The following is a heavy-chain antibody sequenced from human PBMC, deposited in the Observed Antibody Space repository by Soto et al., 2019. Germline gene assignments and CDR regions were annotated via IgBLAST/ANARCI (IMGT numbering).Heavy chain of an antibody. D-gene: IGHD3-10*01. CDR3: ARVGRLWWFDP. J-gene: IGHJ5*02. CDR1: GGSXSSYY. V-gene: IGHV4-59*01. CDR2: IYYSGST. Sequence: SETLSLTCTVSGGSXSSYYWSWIRQPPGKGLEWIGYIYYSGSTNYNPSLKSRVTISVDTSKNQFSLKLSSVTAADTAVYYCARVGRLWWFDPRGQGTLVTVSS.